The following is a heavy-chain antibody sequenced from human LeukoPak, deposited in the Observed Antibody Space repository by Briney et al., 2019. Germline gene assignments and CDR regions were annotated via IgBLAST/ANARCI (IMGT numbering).Heavy chain of an antibody. J-gene: IGHJ4*02. CDR2: INHSGST. Sequence: SETLSLTCAVYGGSFSGYYWSWIRQPPGKGLEWIGEINHSGSTNYNPSLKSRVTISVDTSKNQFSLKLSSVTAADTAVYYCARAWLRLNPYFDYWGQGTLVTVSS. V-gene: IGHV4-34*01. CDR1: GGSFSGYY. D-gene: IGHD5-12*01. CDR3: ARAWLRLNPYFDY.